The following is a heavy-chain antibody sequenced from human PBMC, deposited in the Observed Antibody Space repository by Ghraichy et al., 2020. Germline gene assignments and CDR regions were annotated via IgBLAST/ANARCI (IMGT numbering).Heavy chain of an antibody. Sequence: GGSLRLSCAASGFTFSSYAMSWVRQAPGKGLEWVSAISGSGGSTYYADSVKGRFTISRDNSKNTRYLQMNSLRAEDTAVYYCAKDRDYDYVWASYRQNYLAYLSQGTLVTVSS. V-gene: IGHV3-23*01. CDR2: ISGSGGST. J-gene: IGHJ4*02. D-gene: IGHD3-16*02. CDR1: GFTFSSYA. CDR3: AKDRDYDYVWASYRQNYLAY.